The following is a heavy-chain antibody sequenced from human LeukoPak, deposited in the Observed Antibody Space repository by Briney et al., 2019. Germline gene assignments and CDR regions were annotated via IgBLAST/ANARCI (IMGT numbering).Heavy chain of an antibody. CDR1: GFTFSSYA. Sequence: PGGSLRLSCAASGFTFSSYAMHWVRQAPGKGLEWVAVISYDGSNKYYADSVKGRFTISRDNSKNTLYLQMNSLRAEDTAVYYCARGFGSGYESLTLDYWGQGTLVTVSP. CDR3: ARGFGSGYESLTLDY. V-gene: IGHV3-30*01. J-gene: IGHJ4*02. D-gene: IGHD5-12*01. CDR2: ISYDGSNK.